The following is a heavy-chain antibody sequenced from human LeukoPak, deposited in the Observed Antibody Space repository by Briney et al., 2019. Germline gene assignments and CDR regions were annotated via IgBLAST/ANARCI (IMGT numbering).Heavy chain of an antibody. Sequence: GGSLTLSCADSGFLFSNSWMAWVRQAPGRGLEWLANINQDGSAKTCVDSVKGRFTISRDNAKNSLYLQMNSLRAEDTAMYYCARDSGYNAFDYWGQGTLDTVSS. CDR1: GFLFSNSW. CDR3: ARDSGYNAFDY. D-gene: IGHD5-12*01. J-gene: IGHJ4*02. CDR2: INQDGSAK. V-gene: IGHV3-7*05.